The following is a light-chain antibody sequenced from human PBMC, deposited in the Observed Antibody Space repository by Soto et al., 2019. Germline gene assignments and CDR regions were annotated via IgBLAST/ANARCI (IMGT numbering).Light chain of an antibody. Sequence: QSALTQPASVSGSPGQSITISCTGTNSDVGGYNYVSWYQQHPGRAPKLMIYEVSDRPSGVSSRFSGSKSGNTASLTISGLQAEDEAYYYCCSFTRSNSLVFGGGTKVIVL. CDR2: EVS. V-gene: IGLV2-14*01. CDR1: NSDVGGYNY. CDR3: CSFTRSNSLV. J-gene: IGLJ2*01.